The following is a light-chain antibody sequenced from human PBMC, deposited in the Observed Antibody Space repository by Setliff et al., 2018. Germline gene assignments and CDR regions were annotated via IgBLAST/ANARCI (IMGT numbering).Light chain of an antibody. V-gene: IGLV2-14*01. CDR3: SSYTSSSTRV. J-gene: IGLJ1*01. CDR1: SSDVGYYNY. CDR2: EAS. Sequence: LTQPASVSGSPGQSITISCTGTSSDVGYYNYVSWYQQHPGKAPKLMIYEASNRPSGVSNRFSGSKSGNTASLTISGLQAEDEADYYCSSYTSSSTRVFGTGTKVTVL.